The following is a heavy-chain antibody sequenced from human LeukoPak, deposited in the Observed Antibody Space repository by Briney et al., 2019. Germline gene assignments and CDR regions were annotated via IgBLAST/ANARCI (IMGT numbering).Heavy chain of an antibody. Sequence: ASVKVSCKASGFTFTDYYIHWVRQAPGQGLEWMGWINPKSGVANYAQKFQGRVTMTRDTSISTGYMELGSLRSDDPAVYFCARDVGNYYFFNHWGQGTLVTVSS. V-gene: IGHV1-2*02. D-gene: IGHD1-7*01. CDR3: ARDVGNYYFFNH. CDR1: GFTFTDYY. CDR2: INPKSGVA. J-gene: IGHJ4*02.